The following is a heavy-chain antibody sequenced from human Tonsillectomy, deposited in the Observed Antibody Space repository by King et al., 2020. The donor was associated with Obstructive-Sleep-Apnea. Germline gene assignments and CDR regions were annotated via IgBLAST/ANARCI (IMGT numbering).Heavy chain of an antibody. Sequence: VQLQESGPGLLKPSETLSLTCTVSGGSLSGFHWTWIRQPPGKGMEWIGFISNTGSTSYSPSLKSRVTISVDTSKNQFSLRLSSVTAADTAVYFCARSLHPSGSFYPNFDYWGQGTLVTVSS. CDR3: ARSLHPSGSFYPNFDY. V-gene: IGHV4-59*08. J-gene: IGHJ4*02. D-gene: IGHD3-10*01. CDR1: GGSLSGFH. CDR2: ISNTGST.